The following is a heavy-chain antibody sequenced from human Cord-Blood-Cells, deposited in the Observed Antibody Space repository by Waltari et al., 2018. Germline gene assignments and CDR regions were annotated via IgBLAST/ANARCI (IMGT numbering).Heavy chain of an antibody. CDR1: GYTFTSYV. J-gene: IGHJ5*02. D-gene: IGHD3-3*01. CDR2: ISAYNGNT. Sequence: QVQLVQSGAEVKKPGASVKVSCKASGYTFTSYVLTWCPPAPGKGCEWMGWISAYNGNTNYAQKLQGRVTMTTDTSTSTAYMELRSLRSDDTAVYYCARDQPYYDFWSGYVGNWFDPWGQGTLVTVSS. V-gene: IGHV1-18*01. CDR3: ARDQPYYDFWSGYVGNWFDP.